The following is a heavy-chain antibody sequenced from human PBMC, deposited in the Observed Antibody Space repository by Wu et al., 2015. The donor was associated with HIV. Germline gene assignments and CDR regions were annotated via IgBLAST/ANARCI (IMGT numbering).Heavy chain of an antibody. CDR2: IIPIFGTA. V-gene: IGHV1-69*05. D-gene: IGHD6-13*01. Sequence: QVQLVQSGAEVKKPGSSVKVSCKASGGTFSSYAISWVRQAPGQGLEWMGGIIPIFGTANYAQKFQGRVTITTDESTSTAYMELSSLRSEDTAVYYCATNAGTYSSSWYGAFDIWGQGTMVTVSS. J-gene: IGHJ3*02. CDR1: GGTFSSYA. CDR3: ATNAGTYSSSWYGAFDI.